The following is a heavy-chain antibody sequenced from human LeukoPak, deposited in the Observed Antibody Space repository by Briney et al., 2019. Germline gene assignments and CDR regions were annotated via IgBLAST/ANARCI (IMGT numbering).Heavy chain of an antibody. Sequence: GGSLRLSCAASGFTFSSYSMTWVRQAPGKGLEWVSSISSSSSYIYYADSVKGRFTISRDNAKNSLYLQMNSLRAEDTAVYYCARAHSSSFKSGFDCWGQGTLVTVSS. CDR1: GFTFSSYS. CDR2: ISSSSSYI. V-gene: IGHV3-21*01. D-gene: IGHD6-13*01. J-gene: IGHJ4*02. CDR3: ARAHSSSFKSGFDC.